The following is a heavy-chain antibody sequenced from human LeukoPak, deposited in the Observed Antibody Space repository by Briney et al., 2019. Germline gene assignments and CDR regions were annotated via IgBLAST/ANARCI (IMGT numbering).Heavy chain of an antibody. J-gene: IGHJ1*01. V-gene: IGHV3-20*04. D-gene: IGHD6-13*01. Sequence: PGGSLRLSCAASGFTFDDYGMSWVRQAPGKGLEWVSGINWNGGSTGYADSAKGRFTISRDNSKNTLYLQMNSLRAEDTAVYYCAKDPQQLVRSFQHWGQGTLVTVSS. CDR1: GFTFDDYG. CDR2: INWNGGST. CDR3: AKDPQQLVRSFQH.